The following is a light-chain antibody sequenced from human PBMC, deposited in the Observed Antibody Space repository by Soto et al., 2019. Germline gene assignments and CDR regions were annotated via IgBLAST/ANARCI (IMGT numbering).Light chain of an antibody. J-gene: IGKJ4*01. CDR2: DAS. CDR3: QQYHNYPVT. CDR1: QEISNH. Sequence: DIQMTQSPSSLSASVGDRVTSTCRASQEISNHLAWFQQKPGKPPKSLISDASNLQSGVPSKFSGSGSGTDFTLTISSLQPEDFATYYCQQYHNYPVTFGGGTKVEIK. V-gene: IGKV1-16*02.